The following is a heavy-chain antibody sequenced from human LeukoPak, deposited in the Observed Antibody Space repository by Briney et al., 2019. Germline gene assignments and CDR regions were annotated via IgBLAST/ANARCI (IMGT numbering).Heavy chain of an antibody. CDR1: GYVFTSFW. Sequence: PGESLKISCKGSGYVFTSFWIAWVRQVPGKGLECVGIIYPGNSETHYSPSFQGRVTISVDKSITTAYLQWNSLNASDSAMYYCARQMYYDTTGLFDYWGQGALVTVSS. V-gene: IGHV5-51*01. D-gene: IGHD3-16*01. CDR2: IYPGNSET. CDR3: ARQMYYDTTGLFDY. J-gene: IGHJ4*02.